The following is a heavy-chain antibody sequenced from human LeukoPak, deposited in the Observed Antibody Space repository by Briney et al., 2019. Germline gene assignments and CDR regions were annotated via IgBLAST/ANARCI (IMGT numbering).Heavy chain of an antibody. J-gene: IGHJ4*02. D-gene: IGHD6-13*01. Sequence: GGSLRLSCAASGFTFSSYGMHWVRQAPGKGLEWVAFIRYDGSNKYYADSVKGRFTISRDNSKNTLYLQMNSLRAEDTAVYYCAKTGTPWYYFDYWGQGTLVTVSS. CDR3: AKTGTPWYYFDY. CDR2: IRYDGSNK. V-gene: IGHV3-30*02. CDR1: GFTFSSYG.